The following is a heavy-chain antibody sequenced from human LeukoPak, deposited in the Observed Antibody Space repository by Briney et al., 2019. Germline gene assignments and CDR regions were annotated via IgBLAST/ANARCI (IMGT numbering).Heavy chain of an antibody. CDR1: GGSISNYY. CDR2: IYYSGST. J-gene: IGHJ4*02. Sequence: SETLSLTCTVSGGSISNYYWSWIRQPPGKGLEWIGYIYYSGSTNYNPSLKSRVTISVDTSKNQFSLKLNSVTAADTAVYYCARGFYYYESSGYSPFDYWGQGTLVTVSS. D-gene: IGHD3-22*01. V-gene: IGHV4-59*01. CDR3: ARGFYYYESSGYSPFDY.